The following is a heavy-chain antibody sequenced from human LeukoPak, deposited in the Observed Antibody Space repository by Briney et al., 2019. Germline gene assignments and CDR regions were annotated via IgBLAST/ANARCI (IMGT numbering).Heavy chain of an antibody. CDR1: GDSISSNTHY. V-gene: IGHV4-39*01. CDR3: GRHGGDSYGFLFFDN. Sequence: PSETLSLTCDASGDSISSNTHYWGWIRQPPGKGLEWIGSILSSGNTFYEPSLKSRVTISVDTSKNQFSLKMNFETAADTAVYYCGRHGGDSYGFLFFDNWGQGTLVTASS. CDR2: ILSSGNT. D-gene: IGHD5-18*01. J-gene: IGHJ4*02.